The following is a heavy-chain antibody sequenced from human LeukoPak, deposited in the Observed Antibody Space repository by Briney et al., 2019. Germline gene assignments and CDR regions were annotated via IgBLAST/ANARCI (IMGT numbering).Heavy chain of an antibody. CDR1: GGSISSGDYY. Sequence: SQTLFLTCTVSGGSISSGDYYWSWIRQPPGKGLEWIGYIYYSGSTYYNPSLKSRVTISVDTSKNQFSLKLSSVTAADTAVYYCAREGGVVAATRGMDVWGQGTTVTVSS. D-gene: IGHD2-15*01. V-gene: IGHV4-30-4*01. J-gene: IGHJ6*02. CDR3: AREGGVVAATRGMDV. CDR2: IYYSGST.